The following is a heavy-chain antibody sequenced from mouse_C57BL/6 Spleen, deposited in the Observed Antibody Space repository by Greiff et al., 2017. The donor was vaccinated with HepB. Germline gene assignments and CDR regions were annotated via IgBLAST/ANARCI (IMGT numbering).Heavy chain of an antibody. CDR2: ISSGSSTI. Sequence: DVKLVESGGGLVKPGGSLKLSCAASGFTFSDYGMHWVRQAPEKGLEWVAYISSGSSTIYYADTVKGRFTISRDNAKNTLFLQMTSLRSEDTAMYYCAREKLGRFDYWGQGTTLTVSS. V-gene: IGHV5-17*01. CDR1: GFTFSDYG. J-gene: IGHJ2*01. CDR3: AREKLGRFDY. D-gene: IGHD4-1*01.